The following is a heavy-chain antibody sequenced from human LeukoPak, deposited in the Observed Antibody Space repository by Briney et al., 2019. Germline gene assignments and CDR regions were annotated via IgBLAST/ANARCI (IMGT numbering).Heavy chain of an antibody. CDR2: INHSGST. V-gene: IGHV4-34*01. Sequence: SETLSLTCAVYGGSFSGYYWSWIRQPPGKGLEWIGEINHSGSTNYNPSLKSRVTISVDTSKNQFSLKLSSVTAADTAVYYCASDITIFGVAIPGGQGTLVTVSS. CDR1: GGSFSGYY. CDR3: ASDITIFGVAIP. D-gene: IGHD3-3*01. J-gene: IGHJ5*02.